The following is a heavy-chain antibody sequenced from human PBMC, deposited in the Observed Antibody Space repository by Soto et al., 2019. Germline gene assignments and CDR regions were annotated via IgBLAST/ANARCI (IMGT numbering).Heavy chain of an antibody. Sequence: SVKVSCKASGYTFTSYAMHWVRQAPGQGLEWMGGIIPIFGTAKYAQKFQGRVTITADESTSTAYMELSSLRSEDTAVYYCARDGYSYGDYYGMDVWGQGTTVTVSS. CDR1: GYTFTSYA. CDR3: ARDGYSYGDYYGMDV. CDR2: IIPIFGTA. D-gene: IGHD5-18*01. V-gene: IGHV1-69*13. J-gene: IGHJ6*02.